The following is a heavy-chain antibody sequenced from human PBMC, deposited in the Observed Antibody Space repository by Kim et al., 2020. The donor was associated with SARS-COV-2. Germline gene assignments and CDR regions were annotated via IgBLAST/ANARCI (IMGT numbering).Heavy chain of an antibody. J-gene: IGHJ3*02. D-gene: IGHD4-17*01. CDR3: ARGLSTVTIYDAFDI. V-gene: IGHV4-59*09. Sequence: PSLKSRVTISVDTSKNQFSLKLSSVTAADTAVYYCARGLSTVTIYDAFDIWGQGTMVTVSS.